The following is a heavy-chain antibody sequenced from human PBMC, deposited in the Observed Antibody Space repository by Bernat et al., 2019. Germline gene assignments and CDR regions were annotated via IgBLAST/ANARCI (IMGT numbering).Heavy chain of an antibody. V-gene: IGHV4-30-4*01. CDR3: AVGWSGYPFDP. J-gene: IGHJ5*02. CDR2: IYYSWST. Sequence: QVQLQESGPGLVKPSQTLSLTCTVSGGSISSGDYYWSWIRQPPGKGLEWIGYIYYSWSTYDNPSLKSRVTISVDTSKNQFSLKLRSVTAADTAVYYCAVGWSGYPFDPWGQGTLVTVSS. CDR1: GGSISSGDYY. D-gene: IGHD3-3*01.